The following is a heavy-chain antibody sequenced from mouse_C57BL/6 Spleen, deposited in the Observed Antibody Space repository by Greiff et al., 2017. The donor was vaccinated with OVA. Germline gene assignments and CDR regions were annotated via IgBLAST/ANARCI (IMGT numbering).Heavy chain of an antibody. Sequence: VQLQQSGPELVKPGASVKISCKASGYAFSSSWMNWVKQRPGKGLEWIGRIYPGDGDTNYNGKFKGKATLTADKSSSTAYMQLSSLTSEDSAVYFCARSKDYYYDPDYWGQGTTLTVSS. CDR1: GYAFSSSW. V-gene: IGHV1-82*01. J-gene: IGHJ2*01. CDR3: ARSKDYYYDPDY. CDR2: IYPGDGDT. D-gene: IGHD1-1*01.